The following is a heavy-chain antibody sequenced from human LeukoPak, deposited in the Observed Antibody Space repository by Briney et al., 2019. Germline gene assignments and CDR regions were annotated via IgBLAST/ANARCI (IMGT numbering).Heavy chain of an antibody. Sequence: GGSLRLSRAASGFTFSDYYMGWIRQAPGKGLEWVSYISSSGSTIYYADSVKGRFTISRDNAKNSLYLQMNSLRAEDTAVYYCARNPHCSSTSCYAAKVRLPDYWGQGTLVTVSS. CDR3: ARNPHCSSTSCYAAKVRLPDY. CDR1: GFTFSDYY. J-gene: IGHJ4*02. D-gene: IGHD2-2*01. CDR2: ISSSGSTI. V-gene: IGHV3-11*04.